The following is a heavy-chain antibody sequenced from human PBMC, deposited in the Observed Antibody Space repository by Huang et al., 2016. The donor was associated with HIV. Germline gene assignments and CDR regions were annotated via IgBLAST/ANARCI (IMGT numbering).Heavy chain of an antibody. J-gene: IGHJ5*01. D-gene: IGHD3-16*01. CDR3: AREIMISFGGPFDS. CDR2: INHAGVT. Sequence: QVQLEQWGAGLLKPSETLSLTCGVYGGSFSGYFWNWIRQSPGKGLDWIGQINHAGVTDSNPAIKSRATRSVDTSKNQFSLRLTSVTAADTAIYYCAREIMISFGGPFDSWGHGNLVTVSS. CDR1: GGSFSGYF. V-gene: IGHV4-34*02.